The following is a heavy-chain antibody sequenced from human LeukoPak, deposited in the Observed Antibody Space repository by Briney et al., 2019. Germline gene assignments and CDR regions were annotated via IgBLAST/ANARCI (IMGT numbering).Heavy chain of an antibody. D-gene: IGHD6-6*01. V-gene: IGHV3-21*01. Sequence: GGSLRLSCAASGFTFSSYSMNWVRQAPGKGLEWVSSISSSSSYIYYADSVKGRFTISRDNAKNSLYLRMNSLRAEDTAVYYCARDLVQQLEVPYYGMDVWGQGTTVTVSS. CDR2: ISSSSSYI. CDR3: ARDLVQQLEVPYYGMDV. CDR1: GFTFSSYS. J-gene: IGHJ6*02.